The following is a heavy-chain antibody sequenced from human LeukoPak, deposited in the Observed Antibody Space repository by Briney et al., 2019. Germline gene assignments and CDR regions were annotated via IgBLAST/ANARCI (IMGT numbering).Heavy chain of an antibody. CDR1: GGSISSGGYY. CDR3: ARAPPRGFLEWSYRAEAGAFDI. Sequence: SETLSLTCTVSGGSISSGGYYWSWIRQPPGKGLEWIGYIYHSGSTYYNPSLKSRVTISVDRSKNQFSLKLSSVTAADTAVYYCARAPPRGFLEWSYRAEAGAFDIWGQGTMVTVSS. CDR2: IYHSGST. J-gene: IGHJ3*02. D-gene: IGHD3-3*01. V-gene: IGHV4-30-2*01.